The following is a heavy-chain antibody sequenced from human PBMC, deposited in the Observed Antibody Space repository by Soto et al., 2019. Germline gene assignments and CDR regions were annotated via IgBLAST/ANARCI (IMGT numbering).Heavy chain of an antibody. CDR3: ARDGTATILDGMDV. CDR2: IWYDGSNK. J-gene: IGHJ6*02. V-gene: IGHV3-33*01. Sequence: GGSLRLSCAASGFTFSSYGMHWVRQAPGKGLEWVAVIWYDGSNKYYADSVKGRFTISRDNSKNTLYLQMNSLRAEDTAVYYCARDGTATILDGMDVWGQGTTVTVSS. D-gene: IGHD5-12*01. CDR1: GFTFSSYG.